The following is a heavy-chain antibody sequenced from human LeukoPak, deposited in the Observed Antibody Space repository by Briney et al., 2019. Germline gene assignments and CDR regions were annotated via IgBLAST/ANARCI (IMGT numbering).Heavy chain of an antibody. Sequence: TLSLTCTVSGGSISSGSYYWSWIRQAAGKGVEWIGRIYTGGSTNYNPSLKSRVTISVDTPKNQFSLKLSSVTAADTAVYYCARDKRGGSPYYFDYWGQGTLVTVSS. V-gene: IGHV4-61*02. CDR1: GGSISSGSYY. J-gene: IGHJ4*02. CDR2: IYTGGST. CDR3: ARDKRGGSPYYFDY. D-gene: IGHD2-15*01.